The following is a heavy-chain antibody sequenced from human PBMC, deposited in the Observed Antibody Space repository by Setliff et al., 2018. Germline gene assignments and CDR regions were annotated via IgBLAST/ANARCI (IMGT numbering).Heavy chain of an antibody. D-gene: IGHD3-22*01. Sequence: ASVKVSCKTSGYTFTNYGITWVRQALGQGLEWMGWINNYNTNTNYAQKLQGRVAMTTDTSTSTAYMELRSLRSDDSAVYYCARINFYVSSGHYYAPDYWGQGTLVTVPQ. CDR3: ARINFYVSSGHYYAPDY. V-gene: IGHV1-18*01. J-gene: IGHJ4*02. CDR2: INNYNTNT. CDR1: GYTFTNYG.